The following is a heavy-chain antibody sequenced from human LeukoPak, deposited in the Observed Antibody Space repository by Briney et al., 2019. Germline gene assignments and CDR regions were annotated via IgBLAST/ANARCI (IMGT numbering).Heavy chain of an antibody. J-gene: IGHJ4*02. V-gene: IGHV3-23*01. CDR3: AKAFSGGKWTPDY. CDR1: GFTFSSYG. CDR2: ISGSGDNT. D-gene: IGHD3-3*02. Sequence: PGGSLRLSCAASGFTFSSYGMGWVRQAPGKGLEWVSAISGSGDNTYYADSVKGRFTVSRDNSKDTLYLQMNSLRADDTAVYYCAKAFSGGKWTPDYWGQGTLVTVSS.